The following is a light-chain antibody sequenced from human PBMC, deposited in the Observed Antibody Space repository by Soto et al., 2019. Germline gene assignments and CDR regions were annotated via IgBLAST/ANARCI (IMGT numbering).Light chain of an antibody. Sequence: DIKMTQSPSSLSASVGDRVTITCRASPYISNYLNWYQQKSGTAPKLLIHTASTLQSAVPSRFSGSGSGPDFTLTISSVQPDDFTIYFCQQSYRTPPTSGQGTTLEIK. J-gene: IGKJ2*01. CDR3: QQSYRTPPT. CDR2: TAS. V-gene: IGKV1-39*01. CDR1: PYISNY.